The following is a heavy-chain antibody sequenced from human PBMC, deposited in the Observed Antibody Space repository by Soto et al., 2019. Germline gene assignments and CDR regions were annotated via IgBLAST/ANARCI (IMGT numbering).Heavy chain of an antibody. V-gene: IGHV1-69*02. D-gene: IGHD2-15*01. Sequence: QVQLVQSGAEVKKPGSSVKVSCKASGGTFSSYTISWVRQAPGQGLEWMGRIIPILGIANYAQKFQGRVTITADKSTSTDYMELSSLRSEDTAVYYCARCGGSCYFDYWGQGTLVTVSS. CDR2: IIPILGIA. CDR1: GGTFSSYT. CDR3: ARCGGSCYFDY. J-gene: IGHJ4*02.